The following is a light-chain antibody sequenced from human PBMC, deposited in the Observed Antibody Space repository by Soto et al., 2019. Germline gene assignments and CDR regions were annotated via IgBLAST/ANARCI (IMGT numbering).Light chain of an antibody. CDR3: HQYYNTPYT. Sequence: DIVMTQTPDSLAVSLGERATINCKSSQSVLSSSNNKSYLAWFQQKPGQSPKLLIYWASTRESGVPDRFSGSGSGTDFTLTISSLQAEDVAVYYCHQYYNTPYTFGQGTKLEIK. CDR2: WAS. V-gene: IGKV4-1*01. J-gene: IGKJ2*01. CDR1: QSVLSSSNNKSY.